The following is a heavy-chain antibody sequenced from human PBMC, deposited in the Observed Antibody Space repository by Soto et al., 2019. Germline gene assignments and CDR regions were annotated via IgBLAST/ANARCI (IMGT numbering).Heavy chain of an antibody. D-gene: IGHD6-19*01. Sequence: EVQLVESGGGLVKPGGSLRLSCAASGFTFSLYNMNWVRQTPGKGLEWVSCIRSSSGSIYYADSVKGRFTISRDNAKNSLYLQMNSLRAEDTAVYYCARDEGGSGWWPFDSWGQGTLVTVSS. V-gene: IGHV3-21*01. CDR1: GFTFSLYN. CDR3: ARDEGGSGWWPFDS. J-gene: IGHJ4*02. CDR2: IRSSSGSI.